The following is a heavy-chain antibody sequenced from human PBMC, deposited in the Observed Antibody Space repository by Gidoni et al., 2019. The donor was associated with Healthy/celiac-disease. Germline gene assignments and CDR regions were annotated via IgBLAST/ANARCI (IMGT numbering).Heavy chain of an antibody. J-gene: IGHJ2*01. CDR1: GFTFISSV. V-gene: IGHV3-33*01. Sequence: QVQLVESGGGVVQPGRSLGFSCAGYGFTFISSVLHWVRQAPGKGLAWVAVIWYDVSNKYYADSVKGRFTISRDNSKNTLYLQMNSLRAEDTAVYYCARDPRLYCGGECPPWWYFDLWGRGTLVTVSS. CDR3: ARDPRLYCGGECPPWWYFDL. CDR2: IWYDVSNK. D-gene: IGHD2-21*01.